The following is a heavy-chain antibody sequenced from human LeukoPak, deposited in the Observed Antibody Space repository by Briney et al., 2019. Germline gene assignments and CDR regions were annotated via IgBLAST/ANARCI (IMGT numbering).Heavy chain of an antibody. CDR1: GFTFSSYA. Sequence: GGSLRLSCAASGFTFSSYAMSWVRQAPGKGLEWVSAISGSGGSTYYADSVKGRFTISRDNSKNTLYLQMNSLRAEDTAVYYCAKDVWLVRDNYYYYGMDVWGQGTTVTVSS. CDR3: AKDVWLVRDNYYYYGMDV. CDR2: ISGSGGST. J-gene: IGHJ6*02. D-gene: IGHD6-19*01. V-gene: IGHV3-23*01.